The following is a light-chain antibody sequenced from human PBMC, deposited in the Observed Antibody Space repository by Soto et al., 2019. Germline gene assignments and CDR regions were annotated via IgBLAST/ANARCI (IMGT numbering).Light chain of an antibody. CDR3: QQYGSSPMT. CDR2: GAF. J-gene: IGKJ5*01. Sequence: EILMTQSPLTLSLSPGYMASLSCRASQSVTNNQLAWYQQKAGQAPRLLMYGAFSRATVTPNRFSGYGSGTDFTLTISRLEPEDFAVYYCQQYGSSPMTFGQGTRLEIK. CDR1: QSVTNNQ. V-gene: IGKV3-20*01.